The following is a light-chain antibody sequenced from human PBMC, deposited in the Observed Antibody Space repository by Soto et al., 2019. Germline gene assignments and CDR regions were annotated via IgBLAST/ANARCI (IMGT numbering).Light chain of an antibody. J-gene: IGLJ1*01. CDR1: SSDVGGYHY. CDR3: IEYGGSSNYV. Sequence: QSLLAHPPSSSESPGQSVTIPCTGTSSDVGGYHYVSWCQHHSGIAPKLLIYEVDQRPPGVPGRFSGSKSGNTASLTVSGLQADDEADYYSIEYGGSSNYVFGTGT. CDR2: EVD. V-gene: IGLV2-8*01.